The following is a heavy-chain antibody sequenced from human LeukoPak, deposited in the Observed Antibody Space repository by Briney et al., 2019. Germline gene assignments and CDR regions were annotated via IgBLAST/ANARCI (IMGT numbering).Heavy chain of an antibody. D-gene: IGHD3-22*01. J-gene: IGHJ4*02. CDR1: GITLSNYG. Sequence: GGSLRLSCAVSGITLSNYGVSRVRQAPGKGLEWVAGISDSGGRTNYADSVEGRFTISRDNPKNTLYLQMNSLRAEDTAVYFCAKRGVVIRVILVGFHKEAYYFDSWGQGALVTVSS. CDR3: AKRGVVIRVILVGFHKEAYYFDS. CDR2: ISDSGGRT. V-gene: IGHV3-23*01.